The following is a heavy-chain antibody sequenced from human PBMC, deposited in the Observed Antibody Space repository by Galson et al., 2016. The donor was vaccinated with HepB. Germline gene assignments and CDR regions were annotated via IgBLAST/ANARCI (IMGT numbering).Heavy chain of an antibody. CDR2: ISYDGSNE. CDR3: AKGSTDYGIDY. J-gene: IGHJ4*02. D-gene: IGHD4-17*01. Sequence: SLRLSCAASGFTFSSYGMHWVRQAPGKGLEWVTIISYDGSNEYYADAVKGRFTISRDISKNTPYMQMNSLRAEDTAMYYCAKGSTDYGIDYWGQGTLVTVSS. CDR1: GFTFSSYG. V-gene: IGHV3-30*18.